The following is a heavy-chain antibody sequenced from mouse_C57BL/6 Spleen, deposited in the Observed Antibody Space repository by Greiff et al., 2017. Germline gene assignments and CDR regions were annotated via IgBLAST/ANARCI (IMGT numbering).Heavy chain of an antibody. CDR2: INPSSGYT. Sequence: QVHLQQSGAELAKPGASVKLSCTASGFTITSYWMHWVKQRPEQGLEWIGYINPSSGYTKYNQKFQDKATLTADKSSNTAYLQLSSLTSEDSAVYYCSLYDGSGLAYWGQGTTLTVSA. CDR1: GFTITSYW. V-gene: IGHV1-7*01. CDR3: SLYDGSGLAY. D-gene: IGHD2-3*01. J-gene: IGHJ3*01.